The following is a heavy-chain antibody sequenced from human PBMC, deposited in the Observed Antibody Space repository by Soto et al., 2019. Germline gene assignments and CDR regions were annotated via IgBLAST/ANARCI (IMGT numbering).Heavy chain of an antibody. Sequence: QVQLVQSGAEVKKPGASVKVSCKASGYTFTSYDINWVRQATGQGLEWMGWMNPNSGNTGYAQKSQGRVTMTRNTSISTAYMELSSLRSEDTAVYYCARGAQAMVRGVIIAPFYYYYYMDVWGKGTTVTVSS. D-gene: IGHD3-10*01. J-gene: IGHJ6*03. CDR1: GYTFTSYD. CDR2: MNPNSGNT. V-gene: IGHV1-8*01. CDR3: ARGAQAMVRGVIIAPFYYYYYMDV.